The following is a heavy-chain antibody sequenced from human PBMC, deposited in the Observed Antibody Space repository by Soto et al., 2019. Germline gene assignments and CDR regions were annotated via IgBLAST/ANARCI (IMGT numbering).Heavy chain of an antibody. CDR1: GGSISSGGYY. CDR3: ATSYHYYDSSGYPGGPFSWFDP. Sequence: QVQLQESGPGLVKPSQTLSLTCTVSGGSISSGGYYWSWIRQHPGKGLEWIGYIYYSGSTYYNPYHKNRVTISVDPSKNQCSLTLSSVTAADTAVYYCATSYHYYDSSGYPGGPFSWFDPWGQGTLVTVSS. D-gene: IGHD3-22*01. V-gene: IGHV4-31*03. CDR2: IYYSGST. J-gene: IGHJ5*02.